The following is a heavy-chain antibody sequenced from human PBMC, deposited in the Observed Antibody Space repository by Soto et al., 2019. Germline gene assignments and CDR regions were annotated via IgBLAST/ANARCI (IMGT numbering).Heavy chain of an antibody. CDR2: IFHSGTA. D-gene: IGHD6-19*01. J-gene: IGHJ4*02. Sequence: QVQLQESGPGLVKPSGALSLTCGVANGSISSDNWWSWVRQPPGKGLEWIGEIFHSGTANYNPSLKSRVTISVDKSKNQFSLEMNSVTAADTAVYYCARGGGWLFDHWGQGTLVTVSS. CDR3: ARGGGWLFDH. CDR1: NGSISSDNW. V-gene: IGHV4-4*02.